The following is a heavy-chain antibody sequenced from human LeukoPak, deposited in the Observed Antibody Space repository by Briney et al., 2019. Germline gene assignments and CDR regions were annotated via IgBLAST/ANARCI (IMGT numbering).Heavy chain of an antibody. D-gene: IGHD6-19*01. Sequence: SETLSLTCAVYGGSFSGYYWSWIRQPPGKGLEWIGEINHSGSTNYNPSLKSRVTISVDTSKNQFSLKLCSVTAADTAVYYCARGRWLDHYFDYWGQGTLVTVSS. V-gene: IGHV4-34*01. CDR1: GGSFSGYY. CDR3: ARGRWLDHYFDY. CDR2: INHSGST. J-gene: IGHJ4*02.